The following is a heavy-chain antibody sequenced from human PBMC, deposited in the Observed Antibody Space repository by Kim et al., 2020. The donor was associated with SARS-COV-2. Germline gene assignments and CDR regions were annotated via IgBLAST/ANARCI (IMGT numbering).Heavy chain of an antibody. J-gene: IGHJ6*02. Sequence: GESLKISCKGSGYSFTNYWIDWVRQMPGKGLEWMGIIYPDDSDTRYSPSFQGQVTISDDKSISTAYLQWSSLKASDTAMYYCARVTYYYGSGSYYYYGMDVWGQGTTVTVSS. CDR1: GYSFTNYW. CDR2: IYPDDSDT. CDR3: ARVTYYYGSGSYYYYGMDV. D-gene: IGHD3-10*01. V-gene: IGHV5-51*01.